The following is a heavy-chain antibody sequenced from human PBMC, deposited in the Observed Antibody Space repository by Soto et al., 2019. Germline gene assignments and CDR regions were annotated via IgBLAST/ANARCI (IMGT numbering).Heavy chain of an antibody. CDR2: ISAYNGNT. CDR1: GYTFTSYG. V-gene: IGHV1-18*01. Sequence: ASVKVSCKASGYTFTSYGISWVRQAPGQGLEWMGWISAYNGNTNYAQKLQGRVTMTTDTSTSTAYMELRSLRSDDTAVYYCARDYSSGSPILNWFDPWGQGTLVTVSS. CDR3: ARDYSSGSPILNWFDP. D-gene: IGHD6-19*01. J-gene: IGHJ5*02.